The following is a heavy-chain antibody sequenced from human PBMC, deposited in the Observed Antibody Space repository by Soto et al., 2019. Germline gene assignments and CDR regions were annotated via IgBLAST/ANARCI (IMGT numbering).Heavy chain of an antibody. D-gene: IGHD1-1*01. Sequence: LSLTCTVSGASISGFYWGWIRKSAGKGLEWIGRIYATGTTDYNPSLKSRVMMSVDTSKKQFSLKLRSVTAAGTAVYYCVRDGTKTLRDWFDPWGQGISVTVSS. V-gene: IGHV4-4*07. J-gene: IGHJ5*02. CDR3: VRDGTKTLRDWFDP. CDR1: GASISGFY. CDR2: IYATGTT.